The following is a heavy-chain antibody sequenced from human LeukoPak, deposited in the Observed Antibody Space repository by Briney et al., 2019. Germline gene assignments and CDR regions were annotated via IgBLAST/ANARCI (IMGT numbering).Heavy chain of an antibody. CDR1: GGSISSGSYY. CDR3: ARDEVGATTRGLDY. Sequence: PSETLSLTCTVSGGSISSGSYYWSWIRQPAGKGLEWIGRIYTSGSTNYNPSLKSRVTISVDTSKNQFSLKLSSVTAADTAVYYWARDEVGATTRGLDYWGQGTLVTVSS. D-gene: IGHD1-26*01. V-gene: IGHV4-61*02. CDR2: IYTSGST. J-gene: IGHJ4*02.